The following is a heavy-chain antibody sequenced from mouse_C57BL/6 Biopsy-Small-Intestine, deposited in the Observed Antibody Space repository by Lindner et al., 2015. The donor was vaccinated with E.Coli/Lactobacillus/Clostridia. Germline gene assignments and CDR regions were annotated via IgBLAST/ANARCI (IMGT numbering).Heavy chain of an antibody. CDR3: ARDRSSVTGYGVHWLDP. CDR1: GYTFSRYG. J-gene: IGHJ4*01. Sequence: SVKVSCKTSGYTFSRYGINWVRQAPGQGLEWMGRISNDNAKYAEKFQGRVTMTTDTSTNTAYMELRSLRSNDTAIYYCARDRSSVTGYGVHWLDPWGQGTLVTVSS. CDR2: ISNDNA. V-gene: IGHV1-4*01. D-gene: IGHD1-1*02.